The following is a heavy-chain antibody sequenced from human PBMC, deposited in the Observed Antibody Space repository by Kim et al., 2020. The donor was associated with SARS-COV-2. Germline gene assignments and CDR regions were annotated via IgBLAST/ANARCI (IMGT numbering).Heavy chain of an antibody. Sequence: GGSLRLSCAASGFTFSSYSMNWVRQAPGKGLEWVSSISSSSSYIYYADSVKGRFTISRDNAKNSLYLQMNSLRAEDTAVYYCARMRYRYYYYYGMDVWGQGTTVTVSS. CDR2: ISSSSSYI. CDR3: ARMRYRYYYYYGMDV. J-gene: IGHJ6*02. D-gene: IGHD5-18*01. V-gene: IGHV3-21*01. CDR1: GFTFSSYS.